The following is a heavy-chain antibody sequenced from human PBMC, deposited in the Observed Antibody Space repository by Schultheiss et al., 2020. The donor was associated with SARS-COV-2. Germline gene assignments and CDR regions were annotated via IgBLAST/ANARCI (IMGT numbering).Heavy chain of an antibody. Sequence: GESLKISCAASGFTFDDYAMHWVRQAPGKGLEWVAVISYDGSNKYYADSVKGRFTISRDNSKNTLYLQMNSLRAEDTAVYYCARGPIVVVPANYYYYMDVWGKGTTVTVSS. V-gene: IGHV3-30*04. J-gene: IGHJ6*03. D-gene: IGHD2-2*01. CDR1: GFTFDDYA. CDR2: ISYDGSNK. CDR3: ARGPIVVVPANYYYYMDV.